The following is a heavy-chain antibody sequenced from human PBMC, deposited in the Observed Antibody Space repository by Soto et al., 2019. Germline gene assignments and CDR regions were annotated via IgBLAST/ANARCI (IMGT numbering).Heavy chain of an antibody. J-gene: IGHJ4*02. Sequence: ASVKVSCKASGYTFTSYYMHWVRQAPGQGLEWMGIINPSGGNTNYAQKFQGRVTMTTDTSTSTGYMELRGLRSDDTAVYYCATRAHAFDYWGQGTLVTVSS. CDR3: ATRAHAFDY. CDR1: GYTFTSYY. CDR2: INPSGGNT. V-gene: IGHV1-46*01.